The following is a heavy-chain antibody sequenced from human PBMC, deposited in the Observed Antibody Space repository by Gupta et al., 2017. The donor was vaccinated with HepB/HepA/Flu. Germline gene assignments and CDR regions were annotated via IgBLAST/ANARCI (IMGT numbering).Heavy chain of an antibody. J-gene: IGHJ4*02. D-gene: IGHD3-22*01. Sequence: EVQLVESGGGLVQPGGSLRLSCAASGFTFSSYWMSWVRQAPGKGLEWVANIKQDGSEKYYVDSVKGRFTISRDNAKNSLYLQMNSLRAEDTAVYYCARDWSPLQGSSGYYYEGLDYWGQGTLVTVSS. CDR3: ARDWSPLQGSSGYYYEGLDY. CDR2: IKQDGSEK. V-gene: IGHV3-7*01. CDR1: GFTFSSYW.